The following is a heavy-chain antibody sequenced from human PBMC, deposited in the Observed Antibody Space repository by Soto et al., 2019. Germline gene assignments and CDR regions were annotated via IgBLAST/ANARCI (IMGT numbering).Heavy chain of an antibody. V-gene: IGHV3-30*18. CDR3: AKGILSATIGPYAMDV. J-gene: IGHJ6*02. D-gene: IGHD3-16*01. CDR2: ISYDGNYI. Sequence: GGSLRLSCEASGFAFSSYAMHWVRQAPGKGLEWVGVISYDGNYIYYADSVKGRFTISRDNSKNTLYVQVNSLRPEDTAVYYCAKGILSATIGPYAMDVWGQGTTVTDSS. CDR1: GFAFSSYA.